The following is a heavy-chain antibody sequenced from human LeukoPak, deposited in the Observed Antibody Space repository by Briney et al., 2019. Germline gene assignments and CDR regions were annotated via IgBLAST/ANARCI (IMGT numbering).Heavy chain of an antibody. V-gene: IGHV3-74*03. CDR1: GFTFSSYV. J-gene: IGHJ4*02. CDR3: ARDLQWQLYDY. Sequence: PGGSLRLSCVASGFTFSSYVMHWVRQVPGKGLVWVSRISSDGTITTYADSVKGRFTVSRDNAKNTLYLQMNSLRAEDTAVYYCARDLQWQLYDYWGQGTLVTVSS. D-gene: IGHD1-26*01. CDR2: ISSDGTIT.